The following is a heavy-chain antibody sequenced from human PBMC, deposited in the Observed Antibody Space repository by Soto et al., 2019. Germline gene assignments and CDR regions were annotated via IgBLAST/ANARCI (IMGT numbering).Heavy chain of an antibody. Sequence: PGGSLRLSCAASGFTFSSYCISWVRQAPWKGLEWVSSISGSGGSTYYADSVKGRFTISRDNSKNTLYLQMNSLRAEDTAVYYCAKASAPGRTSFPLWFWGQGILVTVSS. J-gene: IGHJ4*02. CDR1: GFTFSSYC. D-gene: IGHD2-21*01. V-gene: IGHV3-23*01. CDR3: AKASAPGRTSFPLWF. CDR2: ISGSGGST.